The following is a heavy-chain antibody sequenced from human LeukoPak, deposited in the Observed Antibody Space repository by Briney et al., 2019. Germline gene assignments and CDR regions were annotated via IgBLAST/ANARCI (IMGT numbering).Heavy chain of an antibody. CDR1: GGTFSSYA. J-gene: IGHJ4*02. CDR2: IIPILGIA. D-gene: IGHD6-19*01. V-gene: IGHV1-69*04. CDR3: ARDHMRQWLPYYFDY. Sequence: ASVKVSCKASGGTFSSYAISWVRQAPGQGLEWMGRIIPILGIANYAQKFQGRVTITADKSTSTAYMELSGLRSGDTAVYYCARDHMRQWLPYYFDYWGQGTLVTVSS.